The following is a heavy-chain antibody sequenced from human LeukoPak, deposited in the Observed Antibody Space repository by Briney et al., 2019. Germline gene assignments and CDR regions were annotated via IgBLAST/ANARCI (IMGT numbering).Heavy chain of an antibody. CDR1: GFTFSSYE. J-gene: IGHJ6*02. CDR2: ISSSGSTI. Sequence: GGSLRLSCAASGFTFSSYEMNWVRQAAGKGLGWVSYISSSGSTIYYADSVKGRFTISRDNAKNSLYLQMNSLRAEDTAVCYCARDSPGGMDVWGQGTTVTVSS. V-gene: IGHV3-48*03. CDR3: ARDSPGGMDV.